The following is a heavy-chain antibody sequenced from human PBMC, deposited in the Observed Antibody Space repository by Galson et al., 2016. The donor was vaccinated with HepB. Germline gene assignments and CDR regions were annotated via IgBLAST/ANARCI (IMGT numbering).Heavy chain of an antibody. Sequence: SLRLSCATSGFTFGSYSMNWVRQAPGKGLEWVASISSNRVYINYGDSVKGRFTISRDNAKNSLYLQMNSLRAEDTAVYYCARDFRGSKIRALDFAFWGQGTLVTVSS. D-gene: IGHD3-10*01. CDR1: GFTFGSYS. CDR3: ARDFRGSKIRALDFAF. V-gene: IGHV3-21*01. CDR2: ISSNRVYI. J-gene: IGHJ4*02.